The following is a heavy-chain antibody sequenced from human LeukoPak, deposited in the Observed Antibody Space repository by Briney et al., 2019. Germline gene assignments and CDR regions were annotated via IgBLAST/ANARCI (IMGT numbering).Heavy chain of an antibody. CDR3: ARARRSEQLVGYMDV. CDR1: GYTFTSYD. CDR2: MNPNSGNT. Sequence: GASVKVSCKASGYTFTSYDINWVRQATGQGLEWMGWMNPNSGNTGYAQKFQGRVTITRNTSISTAYMELSSLRSEDTAVYYCARARRSEQLVGYMDVWGKGTTVTVSS. D-gene: IGHD6-6*01. V-gene: IGHV1-8*03. J-gene: IGHJ6*03.